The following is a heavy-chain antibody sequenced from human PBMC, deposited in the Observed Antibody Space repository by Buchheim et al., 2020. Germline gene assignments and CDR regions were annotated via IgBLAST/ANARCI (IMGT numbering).Heavy chain of an antibody. CDR3: ARAGSTSRFDP. J-gene: IGHJ5*02. CDR1: GGSISSGSYY. D-gene: IGHD2-2*01. CDR2: IYTSGST. V-gene: IGHV4-61*02. Sequence: QVQLQESGPGLVKPSQTLSLTCTVSGGSISSGSYYWSWIRQPAGKGLGWIGRIYTSGSTNYNPSLKSRVTISVDTSKNQFSLKLSSVTAADTAVYYCARAGSTSRFDPWGQGTL.